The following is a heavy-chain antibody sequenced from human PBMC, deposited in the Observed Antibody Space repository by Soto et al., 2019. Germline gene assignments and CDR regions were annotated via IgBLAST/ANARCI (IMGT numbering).Heavy chain of an antibody. CDR3: AVPYLENVVISSDWFDP. D-gene: IGHD2-2*03. J-gene: IGHJ5*02. CDR1: GYTFTSYA. CDR2: INAGNGNT. Sequence: GASVKVSCKASGYTFTSYAMHWVRQAPGQRLEWMGWINAGNGNTKYSQKFQGRVTITRDTSASTAYMELSSLRSEDTAVYYCAVPYLENVVISSDWFDPWGQGTLVTVSS. V-gene: IGHV1-3*01.